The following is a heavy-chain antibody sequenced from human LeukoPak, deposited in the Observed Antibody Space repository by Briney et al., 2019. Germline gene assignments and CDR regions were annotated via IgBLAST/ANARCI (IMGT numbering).Heavy chain of an antibody. V-gene: IGHV2-5*01. CDR2: IYWNDDK. CDR3: AHRRPDYDFWSGYYMAEYFQH. D-gene: IGHD3-3*01. CDR1: GFSLSTSGVG. J-gene: IGHJ1*01. Sequence: SGPTLAHPTQTLTLTCTFSGFSLSTSGVGVGWIRQPPEKALEWLALIYWNDDKRYSPSLKSRLTITKDTSKNQVVLTMTNMDPVDTATYYRAHRRPDYDFWSGYYMAEYFQHWGQGTLVTVSS.